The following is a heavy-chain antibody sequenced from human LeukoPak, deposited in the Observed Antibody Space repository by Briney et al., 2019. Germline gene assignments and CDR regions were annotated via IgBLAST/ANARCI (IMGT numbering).Heavy chain of an antibody. J-gene: IGHJ4*02. CDR2: ISYDGSNK. V-gene: IGHV3-30*03. CDR3: ARPPNYDILTAFDY. D-gene: IGHD3-9*01. Sequence: GGSPRLSCAASGFTFSSYGMQWVRQAPGKGPEWVAVISYDGSNKYYADSVKGRFTISRDNAKNSLYLQMNSLRAEDTAVYYCARPPNYDILTAFDYWGQGTLVTVSS. CDR1: GFTFSSYG.